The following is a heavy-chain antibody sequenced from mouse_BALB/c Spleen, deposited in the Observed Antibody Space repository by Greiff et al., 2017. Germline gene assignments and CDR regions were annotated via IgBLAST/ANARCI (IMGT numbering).Heavy chain of an antibody. J-gene: IGHJ4*01. Sequence: VQLQQSGAELVKPGASVKLSCTASGFNIKDTYMHWVKQRPEQGLEWIGRIDPANGNTKYDPKFQGMATITADTSSNTAYLQLSSLTSEDTAVYYCARNYGSGGAMDYWGQGTSVTVSS. V-gene: IGHV14-3*02. D-gene: IGHD1-1*01. CDR1: GFNIKDTY. CDR2: IDPANGNT. CDR3: ARNYGSGGAMDY.